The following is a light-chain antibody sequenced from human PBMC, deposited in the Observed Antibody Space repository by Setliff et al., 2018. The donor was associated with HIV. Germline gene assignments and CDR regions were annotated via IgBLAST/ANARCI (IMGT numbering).Light chain of an antibody. CDR2: RNN. CDR1: SSNIGSNH. J-gene: IGLJ1*01. Sequence: QSVLTQPPSASGTPGQRVTISCSGSSSNIGSNHVYWYQQLPGTTPKLLIYRNNQRPSGVPDRFSGSKSGTSASLATSGLRSEDEADYFCAAWDDSLSGSYVFGAGTKVTVL. CDR3: AAWDDSLSGSYV. V-gene: IGLV1-47*01.